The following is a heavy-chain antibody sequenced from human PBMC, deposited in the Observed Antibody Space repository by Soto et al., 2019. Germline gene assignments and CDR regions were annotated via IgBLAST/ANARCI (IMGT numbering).Heavy chain of an antibody. CDR1: GFTFNDHF. CDR2: ISMKSSNT. CDR3: ARGGGNHPSLNFDY. D-gene: IGHD2-15*01. J-gene: IGHJ4*02. Sequence: QVELVESGGGFVMPGGSLRLSCTASGFTFNDHFMTWIRQRPRKDREWVSYISMKSSNTNYGDYVNRRFTISRDNAKNSLFLQMDNVRVEDTAVYYCARGGGNHPSLNFDYWGQGTLVTVSS. V-gene: IGHV3-11*06.